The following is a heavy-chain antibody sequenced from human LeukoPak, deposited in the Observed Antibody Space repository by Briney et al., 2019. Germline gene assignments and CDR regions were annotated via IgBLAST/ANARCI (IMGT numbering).Heavy chain of an antibody. CDR2: IYYSGST. V-gene: IGHV4-59*08. Sequence: SETLSLTRTVAGGSMSSYYWSWIRQPPGKGLEGIGYIYYSGSTKYNPSLKSRATISVDTSKTQFSMKLSSVTAADTAVYYCARGARAGYNLEPFDYWGQGTLVTVSS. CDR1: GGSMSSYY. CDR3: ARGARAGYNLEPFDY. J-gene: IGHJ4*02. D-gene: IGHD5-24*01.